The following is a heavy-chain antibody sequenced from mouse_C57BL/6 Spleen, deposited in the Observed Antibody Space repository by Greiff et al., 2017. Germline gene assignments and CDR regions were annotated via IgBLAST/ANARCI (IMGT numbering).Heavy chain of an antibody. CDR1: GYSITSDY. CDR2: ISYSGST. CDR3: ARSLSNDGYYHWYFDV. D-gene: IGHD2-3*01. Sequence: EVKVVESGPGLAKPSQTLSLTCSVTGYSITSDYWNWIRKFPGNKLEYMGYISYSGSTYYNPSLKSRISITRDTSKNQYYLQLNSVNTEDTATYYCARSLSNDGYYHWYFDVWGTGTTVTVSS. V-gene: IGHV3-8*01. J-gene: IGHJ1*03.